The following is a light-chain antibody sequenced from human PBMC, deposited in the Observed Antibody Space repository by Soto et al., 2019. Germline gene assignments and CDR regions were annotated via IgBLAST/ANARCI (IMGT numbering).Light chain of an antibody. Sequence: EIVLTQSPAILSMSPGERATLSCRASQSVSSYFAWYQQKPGQAPRLLIYDASNRATGVPARFSGSGSGTDFTPTISILEPEDFAVYYCQQRRYCPLTFGQGTKVEIK. J-gene: IGKJ1*01. CDR2: DAS. V-gene: IGKV3-11*01. CDR3: QQRRYCPLT. CDR1: QSVSSY.